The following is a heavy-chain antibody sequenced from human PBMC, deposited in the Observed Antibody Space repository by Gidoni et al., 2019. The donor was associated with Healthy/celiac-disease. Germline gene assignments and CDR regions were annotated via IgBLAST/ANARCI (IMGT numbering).Heavy chain of an antibody. CDR2: IYHSGSP. D-gene: IGHD3-22*01. V-gene: IGHV4-4*02. CDR3: ARENTYYYDSSGYYYRYYYFDY. J-gene: IGHJ4*02. Sequence: QVQLQESGPGLVKPSGTPSLTCAVAGGSISSTNWWSWVRQPPGKGLEWIWEIYHSGSPNYNPSLKSRVTISVDKSKNQCSLKLSSVTAADTAVYYCARENTYYYDSSGYYYRYYYFDYWGQGTLVTVSS. CDR1: GGSISSTNW.